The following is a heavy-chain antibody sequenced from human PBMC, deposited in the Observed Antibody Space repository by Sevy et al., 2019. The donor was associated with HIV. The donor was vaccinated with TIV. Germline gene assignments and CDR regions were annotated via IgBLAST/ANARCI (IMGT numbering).Heavy chain of an antibody. CDR1: GFTFGDYA. V-gene: IGHV3-49*04. CDR3: TRDQWQQVVRPHCDY. J-gene: IGHJ4*02. D-gene: IGHD6-13*01. Sequence: GGSLRLSCTGSGFTFGDYAVSWVRQAPGKGLEWVGLIRIKIFGGMTEFAASVKGRFTISRDDSKSIAYLEMNSLKSEDTSVYYCTRDQWQQVVRPHCDYWGQGTLVTVSS. CDR2: IRIKIFGGMT.